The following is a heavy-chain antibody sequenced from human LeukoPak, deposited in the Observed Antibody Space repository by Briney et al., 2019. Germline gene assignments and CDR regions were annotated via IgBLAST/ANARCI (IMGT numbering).Heavy chain of an antibody. Sequence: GGSLRLSCAASGFTFSSYWMSWVRQAPGKGLEWVANIKQDGSEKYYVDSVKGRFTISRDNAKNSLYLRMNSLTAEDTAVYYCSIAYDTSGSVNIGGQGTLVTVSS. CDR3: SIAYDTSGSVNI. CDR2: IKQDGSEK. CDR1: GFTFSSYW. V-gene: IGHV3-7*01. D-gene: IGHD3-22*01. J-gene: IGHJ4*02.